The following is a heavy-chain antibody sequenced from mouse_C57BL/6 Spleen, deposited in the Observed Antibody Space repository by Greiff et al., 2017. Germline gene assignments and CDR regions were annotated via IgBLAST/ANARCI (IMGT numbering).Heavy chain of an antibody. CDR1: GYAFSSYW. D-gene: IGHD1-1*01. CDR3: ARSGSSWGDY. V-gene: IGHV1-80*01. Sequence: VKLVESGAELVKPGASVKISCKASGYAFSSYWMNWVKQRPGKGLEWIGQIYPGDGDTNYNGKFKGKATLTADKSSSTAYMQLSSLTSEDSAVYFCARSGSSWGDYWGQGTTLTVSS. CDR2: IYPGDGDT. J-gene: IGHJ2*01.